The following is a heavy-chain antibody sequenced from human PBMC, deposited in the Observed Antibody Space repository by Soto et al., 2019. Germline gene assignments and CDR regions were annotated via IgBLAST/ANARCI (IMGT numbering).Heavy chain of an antibody. J-gene: IGHJ4*02. D-gene: IGHD3-3*01. CDR2: IKYDGSER. V-gene: IGHV3-7*03. Sequence: PGGSLRLSCAASGFAFNNYWMSWVRQAPGKGPEWVASIKYDGSERYYVDSVKGRFTVSRDNAKNSLSMHLNSLRADDTAVYYCVRDVGPITIFGEALSGYFDSWGQGILVTVSS. CDR3: VRDVGPITIFGEALSGYFDS. CDR1: GFAFNNYW.